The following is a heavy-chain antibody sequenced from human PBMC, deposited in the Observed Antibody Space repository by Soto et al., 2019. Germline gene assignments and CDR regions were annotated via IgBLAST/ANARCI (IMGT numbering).Heavy chain of an antibody. CDR3: ARQPGTTGTKSNFDY. V-gene: IGHV4-34*01. CDR1: GGSFSGYY. J-gene: IGHJ4*02. D-gene: IGHD1-1*01. CDR2: INHSGST. Sequence: SETLSLTCAVYGGSFSGYYWSWIRQPPGKELEWIGEINHSGSTNYNPSLKSRVTISVDTSKNQFSLKLSSVTAADTAVYYCARQPGTTGTKSNFDYWGQGTLVTVSS.